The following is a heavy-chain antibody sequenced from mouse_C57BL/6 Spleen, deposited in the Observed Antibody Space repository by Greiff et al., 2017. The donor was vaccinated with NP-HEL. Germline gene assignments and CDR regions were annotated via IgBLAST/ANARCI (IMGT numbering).Heavy chain of an antibody. Sequence: QVQLQQSGAELVRPGASVTLSCKASGYTFTDYEMHWVKQTPVHGLEWIGAIDPETGGTAYNQKFKGKAILTADKSSSTAYMELRSLTSEDAAVYYCTRDYYGSSKYYDGWGTGTTVTVAS. CDR2: IDPETGGT. CDR1: GYTFTDYE. J-gene: IGHJ1*03. CDR3: TRDYYGSSKYYDG. D-gene: IGHD1-1*01. V-gene: IGHV1-15*01.